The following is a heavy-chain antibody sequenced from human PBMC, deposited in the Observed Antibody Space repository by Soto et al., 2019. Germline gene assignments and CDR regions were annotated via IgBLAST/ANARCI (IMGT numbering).Heavy chain of an antibody. Sequence: SETLSLTCAVYGGYFSGYYWSWIRQPPGKGLEWIGEINHSGSTNYNPSLKSRVTISVDTSKNQFSLKLSSVTAADTAVYYCARGPRQRMVRGVILSEGYGMDVWGQGTTVTVSS. J-gene: IGHJ6*02. V-gene: IGHV4-34*01. CDR2: INHSGST. CDR1: GGYFSGYY. CDR3: ARGPRQRMVRGVILSEGYGMDV. D-gene: IGHD3-10*01.